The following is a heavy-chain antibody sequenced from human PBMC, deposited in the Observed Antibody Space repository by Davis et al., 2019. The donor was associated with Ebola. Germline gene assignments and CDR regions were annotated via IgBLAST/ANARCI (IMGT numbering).Heavy chain of an antibody. V-gene: IGHV3-73*01. Sequence: GESLKISCAASGFTFSGSAMHWVRQATGNGPEPDGRVIIEAISYATAYAASVKGRFTISRDDSKNTAYLQMNSLKTEDTAVYYFTRGDVGYSYAGYVGYWGQGTLVTVSS. J-gene: IGHJ4*02. CDR1: GFTFSGSA. CDR2: VIIEAISYAT. D-gene: IGHD5-18*01. CDR3: TRGDVGYSYAGYVGY.